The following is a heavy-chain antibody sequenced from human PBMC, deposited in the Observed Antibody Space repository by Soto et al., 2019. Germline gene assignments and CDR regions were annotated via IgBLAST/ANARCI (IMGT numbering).Heavy chain of an antibody. V-gene: IGHV1-18*01. J-gene: IGHJ4*02. D-gene: IGHD2-21*01. CDR2: ISPSSGVT. Sequence: QVQLVQSEGEVRQPGASVKVSCRASGYTFTSYGIIWVRQAPGQGLEWMGYISPSSGVTRYAQNLQGNVTLTTDTSTTTAYMELRSLSSDDTAVYYCAREMWTRTGPQNFFDYWGLGALVTVSS. CDR3: AREMWTRTGPQNFFDY. CDR1: GYTFTSYG.